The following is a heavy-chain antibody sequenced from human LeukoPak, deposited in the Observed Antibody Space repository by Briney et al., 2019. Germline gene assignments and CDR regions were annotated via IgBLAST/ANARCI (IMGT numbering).Heavy chain of an antibody. CDR2: ISAYNGNT. CDR3: ARDQGPVLRYFDWFQPDTAMVTGFDY. D-gene: IGHD3-9*01. Sequence: GASVKVSCKASGYTFTSYGISWVRQAPGQGLEWMGWISAYNGNTNYAQKLQGRVTTTTDTSTSTAYMELRSLRSDDTAVYYCARDQGPVLRYFDWFQPDTAMVTGFDYWGQGTLVTVSS. V-gene: IGHV1-18*01. CDR1: GYTFTSYG. J-gene: IGHJ4*02.